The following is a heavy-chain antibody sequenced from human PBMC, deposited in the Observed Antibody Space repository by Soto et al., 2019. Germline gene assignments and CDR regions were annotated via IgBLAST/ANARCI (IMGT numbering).Heavy chain of an antibody. CDR1: GHTLTALS. CDR3: FRGRRANFDP. J-gene: IGHJ5*02. V-gene: IGHV1-24*01. Sequence: ASVKVSFKISGHTLTALSIHCLRQAPGKGLDWMGGFDPNSGNTGYAQKFQGRVTMTRDTSITTAYMELSSLTSDDTAVYYCFRGRRANFDPWGQGTQVTVSS. D-gene: IGHD6-25*01. CDR2: FDPNSGNT.